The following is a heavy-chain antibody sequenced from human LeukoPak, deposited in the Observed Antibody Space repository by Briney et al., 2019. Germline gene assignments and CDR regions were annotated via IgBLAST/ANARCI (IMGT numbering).Heavy chain of an antibody. CDR2: ISNSGTNT. Sequence: GGSLRLSCAASGFTFSSNGMSWVRQAPGKGLEWVSVISNSGTNTYYADSVKGRFTISRDNSMDTLYLQMNSLRAEDTAVYYCAKGLDSSSDRRPFDYWGQGTLVTVSS. CDR1: GFTFSSNG. CDR3: AKGLDSSSDRRPFDY. J-gene: IGHJ4*02. D-gene: IGHD6-6*01. V-gene: IGHV3-23*01.